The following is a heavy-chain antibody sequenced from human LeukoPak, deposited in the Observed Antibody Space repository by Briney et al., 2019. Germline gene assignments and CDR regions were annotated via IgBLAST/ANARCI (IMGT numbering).Heavy chain of an antibody. J-gene: IGHJ4*02. CDR1: GFTFSSYG. D-gene: IGHD5-18*01. V-gene: IGHV3-30*18. CDR2: ISYDGSNK. CDR3: AKVRWVARIQLRIDY. Sequence: PGGSLRLSCAASGFTFSSYGMHWVRQAPGKGLEWVAVISYDGSNKYYADSVKGRFTISRDNSKNTLYLQMNSLRAEDTAVYYCAKVRWVARIQLRIDYWGQGTLVTVSS.